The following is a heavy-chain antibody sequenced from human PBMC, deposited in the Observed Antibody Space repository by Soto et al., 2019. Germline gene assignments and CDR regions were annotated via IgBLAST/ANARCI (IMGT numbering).Heavy chain of an antibody. J-gene: IGHJ5*02. V-gene: IGHV1-69*12. CDR1: GGTFSSYA. Sequence: QVQLVQSGAEVKKPGSSVKVSCKASGGTFSSYAISWVRQAPGQGLEWMGGIIPIFGTANYAQKFQGRVTNTADESTSTAYMELSSLRSEDTAVYYCARAQGYCISTSCSYNWFDPWGQGSLVTVSS. CDR3: ARAQGYCISTSCSYNWFDP. CDR2: IIPIFGTA. D-gene: IGHD2-2*01.